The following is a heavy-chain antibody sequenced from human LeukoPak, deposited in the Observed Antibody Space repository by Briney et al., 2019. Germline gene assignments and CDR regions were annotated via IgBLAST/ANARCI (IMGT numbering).Heavy chain of an antibody. V-gene: IGHV4-61*05. D-gene: IGHD2-2*01. CDR3: GRLNYQLLSRYGMDV. J-gene: IGHJ6*02. Sequence: SETLSLTCTVSGGSISSSSYYWGWIRQPPGKGLEWIGYIYYSGSTNYNPSLKSRVSISVDTSKNQFSLKLSSVTAADTAVYYCGRLNYQLLSRYGMDVWGQGTTVTVSS. CDR1: GGSISSSSYY. CDR2: IYYSGST.